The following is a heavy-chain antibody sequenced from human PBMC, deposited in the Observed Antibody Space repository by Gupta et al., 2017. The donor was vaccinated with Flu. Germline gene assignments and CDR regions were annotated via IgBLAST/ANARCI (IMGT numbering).Heavy chain of an antibody. CDR3: VRLGGLDSSGFYYYYMDV. Sequence: TRFNLRWVRQAPGQGPEWVGWINAADGRTKYSEKFQDRVTITIDTPASTSYMELSSRRSEDTAVYYCVRLGGLDSSGFYYYYMDVWGTGTTVTVS. CDR2: INAADGRT. J-gene: IGHJ6*03. CDR1: TRFN. D-gene: IGHD3-16*01. V-gene: IGHV1-3*01.